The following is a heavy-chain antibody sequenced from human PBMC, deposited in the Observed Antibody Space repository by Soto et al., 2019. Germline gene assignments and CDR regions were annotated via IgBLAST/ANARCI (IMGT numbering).Heavy chain of an antibody. D-gene: IGHD2-15*01. V-gene: IGHV6-1*01. CDR1: GDTVSSNSVA. CDR3: ARSEEDSDYYYYGMDV. Sequence: QVQLKQSGPGLVKPSQTLSLTCVGSGDTVSSNSVAWNWVRQSPSRGLEWLGRTYYRSRWYSDYAVSVRSRIDINADTSKNQVSLQLNAVTPEYTAVYYCARSEEDSDYYYYGMDVWGQGTTVTVSS. J-gene: IGHJ6*02. CDR2: TYYRSRWYS.